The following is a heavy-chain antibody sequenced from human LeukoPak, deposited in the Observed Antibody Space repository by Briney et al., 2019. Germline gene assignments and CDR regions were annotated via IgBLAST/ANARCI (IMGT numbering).Heavy chain of an antibody. V-gene: IGHV3-48*01. Sequence: GGSLRLSCAASGFTFVSYNMNWARQAPGKGLEWVAYISSSSSLIYYAGSVKGRFTVSRDSAKRSLYLQMNSLRAEDTAVYYCARDGNRDGDMDVWGKGTTVTISS. CDR2: ISSSSSLI. CDR3: ARDGNRDGDMDV. CDR1: GFTFVSYN. J-gene: IGHJ6*03. D-gene: IGHD1-1*01.